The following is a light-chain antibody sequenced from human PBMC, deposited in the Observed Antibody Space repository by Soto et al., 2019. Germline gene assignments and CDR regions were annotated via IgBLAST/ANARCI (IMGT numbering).Light chain of an antibody. CDR1: QSVRSS. CDR3: QQYNSWPET. J-gene: IGKJ1*01. Sequence: EIVMTQSPGTLSVSPWERATLFCRASQSVRSSLAWYQQKPGQAPRLFIYDASTRATGIPARFTGSGSGTEFTLTISSLQSEDFAVYYCQQYNSWPETFGQGTKVDIK. V-gene: IGKV3-15*01. CDR2: DAS.